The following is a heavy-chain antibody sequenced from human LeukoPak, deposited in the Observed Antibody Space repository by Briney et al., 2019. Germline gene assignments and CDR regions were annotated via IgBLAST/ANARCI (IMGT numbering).Heavy chain of an antibody. J-gene: IGHJ4*02. V-gene: IGHV3-30-3*01. Sequence: GRSLRLSCVASGFTLSNYTMHWVRQAPGKGLEWVAVVSYGGSVKYYADSVKSRLTISRDNSENTLYLQMNSLRAEDTAVYYCVATSGSSTNWGQGTLVTVSS. CDR3: VATSGSSTN. CDR1: GFTLSNYT. D-gene: IGHD2-2*01. CDR2: VSYGGSVK.